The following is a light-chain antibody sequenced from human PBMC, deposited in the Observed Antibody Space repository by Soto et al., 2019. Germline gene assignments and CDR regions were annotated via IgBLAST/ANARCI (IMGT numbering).Light chain of an antibody. CDR2: GNT. Sequence: QSVLTQPPSVSGAPGQRVTISCTGSSSNIGAGYDTHWYQQVPGTAPKLLIYGNTNRPSEVPDRFSGSRSGTSASLAITGLQAEDESEYYGQSYDSSLSGSIFGGGTKVTVL. CDR1: SSNIGAGYD. J-gene: IGLJ2*01. V-gene: IGLV1-40*01. CDR3: QSYDSSLSGSI.